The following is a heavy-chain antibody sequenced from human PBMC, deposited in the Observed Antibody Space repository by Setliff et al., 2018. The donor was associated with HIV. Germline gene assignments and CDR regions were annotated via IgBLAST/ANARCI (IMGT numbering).Heavy chain of an antibody. CDR3: ARDEGASCGGDCYNHEAVDI. CDR2: ISTYNGNT. V-gene: IGHV1-18*01. CDR1: GYTFTSYG. J-gene: IGHJ3*02. Sequence: ASVKVSCQASGYTFTSYGITWVRQAHGQGLEWMGWISTYNGNTGYAQNLQGIITMTTDTSTSTVYMELRSLRSDDTAVYYCARDEGASCGGDCYNHEAVDIWGQGTKVTVAS. D-gene: IGHD2-21*02.